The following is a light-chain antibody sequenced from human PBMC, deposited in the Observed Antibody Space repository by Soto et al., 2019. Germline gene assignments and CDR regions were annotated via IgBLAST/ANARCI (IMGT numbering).Light chain of an antibody. Sequence: EIVLTQSPDTLSLSPRERATLSCRASQSVGSYLAWYQQKPGQAPRLLIYGASTRATGIPDRFSGSGSGTDFTLTISRLAPEDFAVYYCQQYGRSLWTFGQGTKVEIK. CDR2: GAS. V-gene: IGKV3-20*01. J-gene: IGKJ1*01. CDR1: QSVGSY. CDR3: QQYGRSLWT.